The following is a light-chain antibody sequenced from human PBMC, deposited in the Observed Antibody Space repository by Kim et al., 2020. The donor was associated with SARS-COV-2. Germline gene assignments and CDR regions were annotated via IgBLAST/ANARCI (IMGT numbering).Light chain of an antibody. Sequence: SYELTQPPSVSVAPGQTARFACGGNNIGGKTVHWYQQKPGQAPELVIRYDGDRPSGIPDRFSGSNSGDKATLTISRFEAGDEADYYCQVWDSSSDHVVFGGGTQLTVL. CDR2: YDG. CDR1: NIGGKT. V-gene: IGLV3-21*04. CDR3: QVWDSSSDHVV. J-gene: IGLJ2*01.